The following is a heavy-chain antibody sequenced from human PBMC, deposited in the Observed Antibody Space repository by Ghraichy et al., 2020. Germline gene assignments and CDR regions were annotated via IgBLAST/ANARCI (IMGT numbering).Heavy chain of an antibody. CDR3: ARRRYSYGTIDY. J-gene: IGHJ4*02. CDR2: IYYSGST. CDR1: GGSISSYY. D-gene: IGHD5-18*01. Sequence: SETLSLTCTVFGGSISSYYWSWIRQPPGKGLEWIGYIYYSGSTNYNPSLKSRVTISVDTSKNQFSLKLSSVTAADTAVYYCARRRYSYGTIDYWGQGTLVTVSS. V-gene: IGHV4-59*08.